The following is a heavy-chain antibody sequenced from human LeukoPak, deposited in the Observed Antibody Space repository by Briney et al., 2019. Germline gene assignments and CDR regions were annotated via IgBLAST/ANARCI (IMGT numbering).Heavy chain of an antibody. CDR2: ISGSGGST. J-gene: IGHJ4*02. D-gene: IGHD3-22*01. V-gene: IGHV3-23*01. CDR1: GFTFSSYA. CDR3: AKGDPYYYDSSGYYLGPVDY. Sequence: PGGSLRLSCAASGFTFSSYAMSWVRQAPGKGLEWVSAISGSGGSTYYADSVKGRFTISRDSSKNTLYLQMNSLRAEDTAVYYCAKGDPYYYDSSGYYLGPVDYWGQGTLVTVSS.